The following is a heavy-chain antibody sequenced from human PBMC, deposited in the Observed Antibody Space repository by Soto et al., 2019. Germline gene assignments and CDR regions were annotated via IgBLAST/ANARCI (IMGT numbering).Heavy chain of an antibody. CDR1: GIGFSTYA. V-gene: IGHV3-48*01. CDR3: AVDFYYMDV. Sequence: PGGSLRLSCAASGIGFSTYAMNWVRQAPGKGLEWVSYISSGSSTIYYAESVKGRFTISRDNAKKSLFLQMNSLRAEDTAVYYCAVDFYYMDVWGKGTTVTVSS. J-gene: IGHJ6*03. CDR2: ISSGSSTI.